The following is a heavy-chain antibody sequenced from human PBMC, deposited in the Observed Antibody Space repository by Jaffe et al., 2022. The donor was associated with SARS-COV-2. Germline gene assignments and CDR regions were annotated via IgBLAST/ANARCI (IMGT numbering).Heavy chain of an antibody. V-gene: IGHV3-23*01. CDR3: ARVFLDYGLEDC. D-gene: IGHD3-10*01. CDR2: ISGSGGST. J-gene: IGHJ4*02. Sequence: EVQLLESGGGLVQPGGSLSLSCAASGFTFSNYAMSWVRQAPGKGLEWVSAISGSGGSTYYADSVKGRFTISRDNSKNTLYLLMNSLRAEDTAVYYCARVFLDYGLEDCWGQGTLVTVSS. CDR1: GFTFSNYA.